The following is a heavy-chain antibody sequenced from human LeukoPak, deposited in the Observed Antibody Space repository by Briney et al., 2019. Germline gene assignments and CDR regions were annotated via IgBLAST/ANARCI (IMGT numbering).Heavy chain of an antibody. D-gene: IGHD2-21*01. Sequence: PGGSLRLSCAASGFTVSNDYMSWVRQAPGKGLEWVSVIYSGGRTYYADSVKGRSTISRDSSKNTLYLQMNSLRAEDTAVYYCASVLRGESHWVPEGFFDYWGQGNLVTVSS. CDR2: IYSGGRT. CDR1: GFTVSNDY. CDR3: ASVLRGESHWVPEGFFDY. V-gene: IGHV3-53*01. J-gene: IGHJ4*02.